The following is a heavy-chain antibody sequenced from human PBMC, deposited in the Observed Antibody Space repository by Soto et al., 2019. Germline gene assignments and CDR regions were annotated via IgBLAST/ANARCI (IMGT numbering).Heavy chain of an antibody. J-gene: IGHJ6*02. CDR2: IYSGGST. V-gene: IGHV3-53*01. CDR3: ATRYNYYDSSGYPMDV. D-gene: IGHD3-22*01. CDR1: GFTVSSNY. Sequence: SLRLSCAASGFTVSSNYMSWVRQAPGKGLEWVSVIYSGGSTYYADSVKGRFTISRDNSKNTLYLQMNSLRAEDTAVYYCATRYNYYDSSGYPMDVWGQGTTVTVSS.